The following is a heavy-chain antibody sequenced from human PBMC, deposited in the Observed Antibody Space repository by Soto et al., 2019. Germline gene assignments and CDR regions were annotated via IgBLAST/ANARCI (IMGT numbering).Heavy chain of an antibody. CDR2: MNPNNGVT. V-gene: IGHV1-8*01. Sequence: QVQLVQSGAEVKKPGASVKVSCKTSGYIFTSYDINWVRQATGQGLEWMGWMNPNNGVTGYAQNFQGRVTMTRDTSIPTVYMELSDLRSEDTAVYYCARGVAAGVDNWGQGTLVTVSS. CDR1: GYIFTSYD. D-gene: IGHD6-13*01. CDR3: ARGVAAGVDN. J-gene: IGHJ4*02.